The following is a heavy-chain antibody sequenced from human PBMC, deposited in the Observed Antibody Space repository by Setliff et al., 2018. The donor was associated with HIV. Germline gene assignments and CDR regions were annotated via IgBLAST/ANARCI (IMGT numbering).Heavy chain of an antibody. Sequence: GGSLRLSCAASGFTFSSYSMNWVRQAPGKGLEWVSSISSSSSYIYYADSVKGRFTISRDNAKNSLYLQMNSLRAEDTAVYYCARDNGAAGVGYFDYWGQGTLITVSS. CDR2: ISSSSSYI. CDR3: ARDNGAAGVGYFDY. J-gene: IGHJ4*02. D-gene: IGHD6-13*01. V-gene: IGHV3-21*01. CDR1: GFTFSSYS.